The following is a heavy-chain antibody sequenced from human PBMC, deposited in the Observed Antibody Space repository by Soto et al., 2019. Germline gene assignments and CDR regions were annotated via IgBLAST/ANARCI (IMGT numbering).Heavy chain of an antibody. J-gene: IGHJ4*02. CDR2: IYPGDSDT. V-gene: IGHV5-51*01. Sequence: PGQSLKISCKGSGYSFTSYWIAWVRQMPGKGLECMGIIYPGDSDTRYSPSFQGQVTISVDKSINTAYLQWSSLRASDTAIYYCAGHGKLCSMTNYFDSWGQGALVTVSS. CDR3: AGHGKLCSMTNYFDS. D-gene: IGHD1-1*01. CDR1: GYSFTSYW.